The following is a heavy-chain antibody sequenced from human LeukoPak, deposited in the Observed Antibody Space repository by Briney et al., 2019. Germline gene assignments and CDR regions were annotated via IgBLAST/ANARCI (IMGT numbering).Heavy chain of an antibody. D-gene: IGHD6-6*01. CDR3: AREYSSSSYYYGMDV. CDR2: IYSGGST. CDR1: GFTVSSNY. V-gene: IGHV3-53*01. Sequence: GGSLRLSCAASGFTVSSNYMSWVRQAPGKGLEWVSVIYSGGSTYYADSVKGRFTISRDNAKNSLYLQMNSLRAEDTAVYYCAREYSSSSYYYGMDVWGQGTTVTVSS. J-gene: IGHJ6*02.